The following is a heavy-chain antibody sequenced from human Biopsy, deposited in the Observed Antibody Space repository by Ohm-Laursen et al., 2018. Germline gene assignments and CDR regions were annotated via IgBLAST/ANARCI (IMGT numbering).Heavy chain of an antibody. D-gene: IGHD6-19*01. Sequence: SDTQSLTCAVSGGSISGYYWSWIRQPPGKGLEWIGEINHRGYTGYNASLKGRVSISVDTSKNQLSLNLTSVTAADTAVFYCARSGQWARYYFDYWGHGTLVTVSP. V-gene: IGHV4-34*01. CDR3: ARSGQWARYYFDY. CDR1: GGSISGYY. J-gene: IGHJ4*01. CDR2: INHRGYT.